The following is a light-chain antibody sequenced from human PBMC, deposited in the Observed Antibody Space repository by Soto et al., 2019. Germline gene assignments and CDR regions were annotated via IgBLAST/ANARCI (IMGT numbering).Light chain of an antibody. CDR1: QSISDN. CDR3: QQYNNWPPEWT. CDR2: GAS. Sequence: EIVMTQSPGTLSVSPGERATLSCRASQSISDNLAWYQQKTGQAPRLLIYGASTRATDIPARFSGTGSGTAFTLTISSLQSEDFAVYFCQQYNNWPPEWTFGQGTKVEFK. V-gene: IGKV3-15*01. J-gene: IGKJ1*01.